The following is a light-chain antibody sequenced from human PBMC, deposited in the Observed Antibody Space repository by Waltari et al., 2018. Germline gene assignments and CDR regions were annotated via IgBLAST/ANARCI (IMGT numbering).Light chain of an antibody. CDR2: GVN. Sequence: QSALTQPASVSGSPGQSITVSCTGTSSDVGTYNLVSWYQQHPGKAPKLIIYGVNKRPSGVSDRFSGSKSGNTASLTISGLQAEDEADYYCYSSAGSSTYVVFGGGTKLTVL. CDR3: YSSAGSSTYVV. J-gene: IGLJ2*01. V-gene: IGLV2-23*02. CDR1: SSDVGTYNL.